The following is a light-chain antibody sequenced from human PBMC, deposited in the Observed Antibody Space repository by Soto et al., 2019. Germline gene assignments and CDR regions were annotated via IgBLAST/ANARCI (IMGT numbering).Light chain of an antibody. J-gene: IGKJ1*01. CDR3: QQYSSYSL. CDR2: DAS. CDR1: ERISRW. V-gene: IGKV1-5*01. Sequence: DIQMTQSPSTLSASVGDRVTITCLASERISRWLAWYQQRPGKAPKLLIYDASTLESGVPFRFSRSGSGTAFTLTIRSLQTDDFATYYCQQYSSYSLFGPRAKVDI.